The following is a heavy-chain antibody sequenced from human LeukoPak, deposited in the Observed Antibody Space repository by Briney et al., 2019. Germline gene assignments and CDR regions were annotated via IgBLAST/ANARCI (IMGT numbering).Heavy chain of an antibody. CDR3: AKTKGDYDFWSGYTPYFFDY. V-gene: IGHV3-7*01. Sequence: GGSLRLSCAASGFTFSSYWMSWVRQAPGTRLEGVTNIKQDGSEKYYVDSAKGRFTISRDSARNSLYLQMNSLRAEDTAVYYCAKTKGDYDFWSGYTPYFFDYWGQGTLVTVSS. CDR1: GFTFSSYW. D-gene: IGHD3-3*01. CDR2: IKQDGSEK. J-gene: IGHJ4*02.